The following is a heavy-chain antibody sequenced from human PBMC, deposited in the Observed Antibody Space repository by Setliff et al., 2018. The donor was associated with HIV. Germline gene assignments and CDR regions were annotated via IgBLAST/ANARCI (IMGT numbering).Heavy chain of an antibody. J-gene: IGHJ4*02. Sequence: GESLKISCAASGFTFSRYWMSWVRQAPGKGLEWVAKIKQDGSDRYYVDSVKGRFTISRDNAKNSLYLQMNSLRAEDTAMYYCARDWRHGYDLNFDYWGQGTLVTVSS. CDR1: GFTFSRYW. CDR3: ARDWRHGYDLNFDY. D-gene: IGHD5-12*01. CDR2: IKQDGSDR. V-gene: IGHV3-7*01.